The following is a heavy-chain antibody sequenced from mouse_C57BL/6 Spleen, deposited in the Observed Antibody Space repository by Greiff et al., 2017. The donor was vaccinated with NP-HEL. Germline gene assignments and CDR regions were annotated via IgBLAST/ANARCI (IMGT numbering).Heavy chain of an antibody. Sequence: EVQLQQSGPELVKPGASVKIPCKASGYTFPDYNMDWVTQSHGKSLEWVGDIYPNNGGPIYNQQFKGKATLTVDKSSSTANMELRSLTSEETAVYDWSRSDYYGSSYAVDYWGQGTTLTVSS. CDR3: SRSDYYGSSYAVDY. CDR1: GYTFPDYN. J-gene: IGHJ2*01. V-gene: IGHV1-18*01. D-gene: IGHD1-1*01. CDR2: IYPNNGGP.